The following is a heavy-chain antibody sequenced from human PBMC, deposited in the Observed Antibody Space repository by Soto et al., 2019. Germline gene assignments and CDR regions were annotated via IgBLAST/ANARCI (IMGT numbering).Heavy chain of an antibody. J-gene: IGHJ3*02. D-gene: IGHD3-22*01. CDR1: GGTFSSYA. Sequence: ASVKVSCKASGGTFSSYAISWVRQAPGQGLEWMGGIIPIFGTANYAQKFQGRVTITADESTSTAYMELSSLRSEDTAVYYCARAYYYDSSGYLAILHAFDIWGQGTMVTVSS. CDR3: ARAYYYDSSGYLAILHAFDI. V-gene: IGHV1-69*13. CDR2: IIPIFGTA.